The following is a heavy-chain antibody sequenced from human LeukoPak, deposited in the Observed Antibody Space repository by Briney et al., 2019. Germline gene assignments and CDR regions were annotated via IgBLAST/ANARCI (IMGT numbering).Heavy chain of an antibody. CDR2: IYTSGST. V-gene: IGHV4-4*07. D-gene: IGHD3-3*01. J-gene: IGHJ4*02. CDR1: GGSISSYY. Sequence: PSETLSLTCTVSGGSISSYYWSWIRQPAGKGLEWIGRIYTSGSTNYNPSLKSRVTMSVDTSKNQFSLKLSSVTAADTAVYYCARGADFGVVLFIDYWGQGTLVTVSS. CDR3: ARGADFGVVLFIDY.